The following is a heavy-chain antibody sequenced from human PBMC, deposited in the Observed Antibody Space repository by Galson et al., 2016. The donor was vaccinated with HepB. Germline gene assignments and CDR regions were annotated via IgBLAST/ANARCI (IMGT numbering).Heavy chain of an antibody. D-gene: IGHD4-11*01. V-gene: IGHV3-30-3*01. Sequence: SLRLSCAASGFTFSRYAMYWVRQAPGKGLEWVAVISYDGSNIYYADSVKGRFTISRDNSKNTLYLQMNGLRAEDTAVYYCARDTRPDSNLRHGMDVWGQGTTVTVSS. CDR1: GFTFSRYA. CDR2: ISYDGSNI. CDR3: ARDTRPDSNLRHGMDV. J-gene: IGHJ6*02.